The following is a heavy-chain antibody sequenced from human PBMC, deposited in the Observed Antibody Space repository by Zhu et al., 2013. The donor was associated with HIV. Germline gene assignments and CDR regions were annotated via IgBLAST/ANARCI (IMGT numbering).Heavy chain of an antibody. CDR3: ARERPLRSRGVVTAYFDY. V-gene: IGHV4-31*03. D-gene: IGHD3-3*01. CDR1: GGSISSGGYY. CDR2: IYYSGST. Sequence: QVQLQESGPGLVKPSQTLSLTCTVSGGSISSGGYYWSWIRQHPGKGLEWIGYIYYSGSTYYNPSLKSRVNISVDTSKNQFSLKLSSVTAADTAAYYCARERPLRSRGVVTAYFDYWGQGTPGHRLL. J-gene: IGHJ4*02.